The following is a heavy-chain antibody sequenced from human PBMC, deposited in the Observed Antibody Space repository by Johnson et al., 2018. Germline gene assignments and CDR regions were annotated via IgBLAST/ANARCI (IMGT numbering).Heavy chain of an antibody. J-gene: IGHJ6*02. CDR1: GFTFSSYS. Sequence: EVQLVESGGGLVQPGGSLRLSCAASGFTFSSYSMNWVRQAPGKGLEWVSSISSSGSTIYYADSVKGRFTISRDNAKNSLYLQMNSLRAEDTAVYYCASDPGGDMDVWGQGTTVTVSS. CDR2: ISSSGSTI. CDR3: ASDPGGDMDV. D-gene: IGHD3-10*01. V-gene: IGHV3-48*04.